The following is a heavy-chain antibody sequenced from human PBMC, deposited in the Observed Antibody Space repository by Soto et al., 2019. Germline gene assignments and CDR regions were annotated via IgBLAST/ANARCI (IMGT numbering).Heavy chain of an antibody. CDR1: GGSISSGGYY. J-gene: IGHJ5*02. D-gene: IGHD3-10*01. Sequence: TLSLTCTVSGGSISSGGYYWSWIRQHPGEGLEWIGYIYYSGSTYYNPSLKSRVTISVDTSKNQFSLKLRSVTAADAGVYYCARGVVAGNWFDPWGQGTLVTVSS. CDR2: IYYSGST. V-gene: IGHV4-31*03. CDR3: ARGVVAGNWFDP.